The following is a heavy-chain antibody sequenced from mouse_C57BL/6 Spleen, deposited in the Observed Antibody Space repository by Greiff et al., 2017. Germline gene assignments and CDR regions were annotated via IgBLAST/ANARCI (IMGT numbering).Heavy chain of an antibody. CDR2: ILPGSGST. D-gene: IGHD3-3*01. CDR1: GYTFTGYW. J-gene: IGHJ2*01. Sequence: VQLQQSGAELMKPGASVKLSCKATGYTFTGYWIEWVKQRPGHGLEWIGEILPGSGSTNYIEKFKGKATFTADTSSNTAYMQLSSLTTEDSAIYYCARFPKGLGQGYWGQGTTLTVSS. V-gene: IGHV1-9*01. CDR3: ARFPKGLGQGY.